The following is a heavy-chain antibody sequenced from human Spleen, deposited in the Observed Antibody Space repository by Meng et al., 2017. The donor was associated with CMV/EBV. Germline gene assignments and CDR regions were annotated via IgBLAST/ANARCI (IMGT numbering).Heavy chain of an antibody. CDR3: AGLVRRGGFFDY. CDR1: DGSISSNSYY. D-gene: IGHD3-10*01. J-gene: IGHJ4*02. CDR2: IYYRGST. Sequence: GSLRLSCSVSDGSISSNSYYWGWIRQPPGKGLEWIGSIYYRGSTYYSPSLESRVTISVDTSKNQFSLRLRSVPAADTAVYYCAGLVRRGGFFDYWGQGALVTVS. V-gene: IGHV4-39*01.